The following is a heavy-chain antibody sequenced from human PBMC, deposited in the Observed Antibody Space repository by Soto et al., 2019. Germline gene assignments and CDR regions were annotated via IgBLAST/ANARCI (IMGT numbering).Heavy chain of an antibody. Sequence: GASVKVSCKASGYTFTGYYMHWVRQAPGQGLEWMGWINPNSGGTNYAQKFQGRVTMTRDTSISTAYMELSRLRSDDTAVCYCARDPYSSSSPGGMDVWGQGTTVTVSS. D-gene: IGHD6-13*01. CDR2: INPNSGGT. CDR1: GYTFTGYY. CDR3: ARDPYSSSSPGGMDV. V-gene: IGHV1-2*02. J-gene: IGHJ6*02.